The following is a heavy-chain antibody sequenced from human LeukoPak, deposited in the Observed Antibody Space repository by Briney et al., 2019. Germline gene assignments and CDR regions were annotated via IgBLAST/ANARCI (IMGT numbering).Heavy chain of an antibody. Sequence: GGSLRLSCTTSGFTFGDYAMSWVRQAPGKGLEWVGFIRSKTYGGTTEYAASVKGRFIISRGDSKSTAYLQMNSLKTGDTAVYYCASPDFDYWGQGTLVTVSS. CDR1: GFTFGDYA. CDR3: ASPDFDY. V-gene: IGHV3-49*04. CDR2: IRSKTYGGTT. J-gene: IGHJ4*01.